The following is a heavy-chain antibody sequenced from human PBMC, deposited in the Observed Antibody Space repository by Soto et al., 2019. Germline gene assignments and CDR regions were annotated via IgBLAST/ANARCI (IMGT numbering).Heavy chain of an antibody. V-gene: IGHV4-34*01. Sequence: SETLSLTCAVYGVSFSGDYWCWIRQPPGKGLEWIGEINHSGSTNYNPSLKSRVTISVDTSKNQCSLKLSSVTAADTAVYYCAISRARGTDYYYYGMDVWGQGTTVTVS. J-gene: IGHJ6*02. CDR3: AISRARGTDYYYYGMDV. CDR1: GVSFSGDY. CDR2: INHSGST. D-gene: IGHD6-6*01.